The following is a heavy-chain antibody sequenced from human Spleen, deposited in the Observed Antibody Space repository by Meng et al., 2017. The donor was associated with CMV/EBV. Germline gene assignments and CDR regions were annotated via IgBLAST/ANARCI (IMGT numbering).Heavy chain of an antibody. J-gene: IGHJ2*01. CDR1: GGSFSGYY. V-gene: IGHV4-34*01. CDR3: ARLRRDIRWRYWYFDL. CDR2: INHSGST. D-gene: IGHD2-15*01. Sequence: GGSFSGYYWSWIRQPPGKGLEWIGEINHSGSTNYHPSLKSRVTISVDTSKNQFSLKLSSVTAADTAVYYCARLRRDIRWRYWYFDLWGRGTLVTVSS.